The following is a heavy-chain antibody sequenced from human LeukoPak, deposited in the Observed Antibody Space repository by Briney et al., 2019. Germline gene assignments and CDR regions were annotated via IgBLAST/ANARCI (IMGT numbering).Heavy chain of an antibody. CDR1: GGSISTYY. D-gene: IGHD5-12*01. CDR2: IYHSGST. Sequence: SETLSLTCTLSGGSISTYYWSWIRQPPGKGLEWIGYIYHSGSTNYNPSLKSRVNIPLDTSKTQFSLKLSSVTAADTAVYYCARGGGYASPIGYWGQGALVTVSS. V-gene: IGHV4-59*01. CDR3: ARGGGYASPIGY. J-gene: IGHJ4*02.